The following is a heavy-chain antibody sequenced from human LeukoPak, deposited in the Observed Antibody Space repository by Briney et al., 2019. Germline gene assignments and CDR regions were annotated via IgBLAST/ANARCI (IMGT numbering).Heavy chain of an antibody. CDR2: IIPIFGTA. D-gene: IGHD3-16*01. CDR3: ARRTLGGYYYYGMDV. CDR1: GGTFSSYA. V-gene: IGHV1-69*13. Sequence: GASVTVSCTASGGTFSSYAISWVRQAPGQGLEWMGGIIPIFGTANYAQKFQGRVTITADEFTSTAYMELSSLRSEDTAVYYCARRTLGGYYYYGMDVWGQGTTVTVSS. J-gene: IGHJ6*02.